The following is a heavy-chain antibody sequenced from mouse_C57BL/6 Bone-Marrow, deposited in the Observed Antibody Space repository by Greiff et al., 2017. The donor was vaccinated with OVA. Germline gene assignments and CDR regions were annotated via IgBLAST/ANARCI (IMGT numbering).Heavy chain of an antibody. V-gene: IGHV1-69*01. D-gene: IGHD3-2*02. CDR2: IDPSDSYT. Sequence: QVQLQQSGAELVMPGASVKLSCKASGYTFTSYWMHWVKQRPGQGLEWIGEIDPSDSYTNYNQKFKGKSTLTVDKSYSTAYMQLSSLTSEDSAVYYCAKEAAQGAWFAYWGQGTLVTVSA. CDR3: AKEAAQGAWFAY. CDR1: GYTFTSYW. J-gene: IGHJ3*01.